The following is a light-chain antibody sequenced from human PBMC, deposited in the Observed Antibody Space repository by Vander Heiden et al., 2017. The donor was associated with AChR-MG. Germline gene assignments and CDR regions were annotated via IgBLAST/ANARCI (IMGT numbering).Light chain of an antibody. CDR1: QTINRW. V-gene: IGKV1-5*03. Sequence: DIKMAQTPSTLSASVGDRVTITCRASQTINRWLAWYQQKPGKAPNLLIYKTSSLHRGVPSRFSGSGSGTEFTLTISSLQPEDSATYYCQQDDTSPFTFGHGTKVDI. CDR2: KTS. CDR3: QQDDTSPFT. J-gene: IGKJ3*01.